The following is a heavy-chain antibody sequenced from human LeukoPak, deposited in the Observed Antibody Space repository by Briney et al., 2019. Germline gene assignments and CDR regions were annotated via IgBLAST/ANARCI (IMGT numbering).Heavy chain of an antibody. CDR1: GFTFSSYS. J-gene: IGHJ4*02. V-gene: IGHV3-30*02. CDR3: AKEEGPRVDY. CDR2: IRYDGSYK. Sequence: GGSLRLSCAASGFTFSSYSMNWVRQAPGRGLEWVAFIRYDGSYKYYADSVKGRLTISRDNSKNTLYLQMNSLRPEDTAVYYCAKEEGPRVDYWGQGTLVTVSS.